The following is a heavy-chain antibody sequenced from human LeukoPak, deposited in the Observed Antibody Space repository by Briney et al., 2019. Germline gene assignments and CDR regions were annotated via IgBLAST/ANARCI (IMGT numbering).Heavy chain of an antibody. CDR3: ARGPPGSDRAFDI. Sequence: GRSLKLSCAASGFTFSSYGMHWVRQAPGKGLEWVAVIWYDGSNKYYAASVKGRFTISRDNSKNTLYLQMNSLRAEDTAVYYCARGPPGSDRAFDIWGQGTMVTVSS. CDR1: GFTFSSYG. CDR2: IWYDGSNK. J-gene: IGHJ3*02. D-gene: IGHD3-16*02. V-gene: IGHV3-33*01.